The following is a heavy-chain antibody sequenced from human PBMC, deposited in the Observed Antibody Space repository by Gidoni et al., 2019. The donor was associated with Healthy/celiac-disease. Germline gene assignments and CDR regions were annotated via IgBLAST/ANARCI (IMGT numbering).Heavy chain of an antibody. CDR2: IFSNDEK. CDR1: GFSLSNARMG. J-gene: IGHJ5*02. D-gene: IGHD1-26*01. CDR3: ARVYSGSYYFWFDP. Sequence: QVTLKESGPVLVKPTETLTLTCTVSGFSLSNARMGVSWIRQPPGKALEWLAHIFSNDEKSYSTSLKSRLTISKDTSKSQVVLTMTNIDPVDTATYYCARVYSGSYYFWFDPWGQGTLVTVSS. V-gene: IGHV2-26*01.